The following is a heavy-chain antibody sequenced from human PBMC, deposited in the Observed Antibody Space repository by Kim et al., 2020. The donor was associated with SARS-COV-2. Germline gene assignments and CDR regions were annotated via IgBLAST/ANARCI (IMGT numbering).Heavy chain of an antibody. V-gene: IGHV1-2*04. CDR2: INPNSGGT. Sequence: ASVKVSCKASGYTFTGYYMHWVRQAPGQGLEWMGWINPNSGGTNYAQKFQGWVTMTRDTSISTAYMELSRLRSDDTAVYYCARGDLRDGYNYFYGMDVWGQGTTVTVSS. J-gene: IGHJ6*02. CDR1: GYTFTGYY. D-gene: IGHD5-12*01. CDR3: ARGDLRDGYNYFYGMDV.